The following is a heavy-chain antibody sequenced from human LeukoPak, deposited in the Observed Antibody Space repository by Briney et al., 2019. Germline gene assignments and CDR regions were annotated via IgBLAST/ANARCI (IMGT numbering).Heavy chain of an antibody. CDR1: GFTFGDYA. D-gene: IGHD3-22*01. V-gene: IGHV3-49*03. Sequence: GGSLRLSCTASGFTFGDYAMSWFRQAPGKGLEWVGFIRSKAYGGTTEYAASVKGRFTISRDDSKSIAYLQMNSLKTEDTAVYYCTRDYGYYYDSSGYPFDYWGQGTLVTVSS. J-gene: IGHJ4*02. CDR3: TRDYGYYYDSSGYPFDY. CDR2: IRSKAYGGTT.